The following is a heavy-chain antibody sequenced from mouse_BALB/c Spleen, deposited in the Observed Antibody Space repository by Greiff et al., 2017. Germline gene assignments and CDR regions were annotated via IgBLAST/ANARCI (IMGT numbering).Heavy chain of an antibody. CDR3: ARDKRLLRFAY. CDR1: GFTFSDYY. D-gene: IGHD2-3*01. CDR2: ISDGGSYT. J-gene: IGHJ3*01. V-gene: IGHV5-4*02. Sequence: DVKLVESGGGLVKPGGSLKLSCAASGFTFSDYYMYWVRQTPEKRLEWVATISDGGSYTYYPDSVKGRFTISRDNAKNNLYLQMSSLKSEDTAMYYCARDKRLLRFAYWGQGTLVTVSA.